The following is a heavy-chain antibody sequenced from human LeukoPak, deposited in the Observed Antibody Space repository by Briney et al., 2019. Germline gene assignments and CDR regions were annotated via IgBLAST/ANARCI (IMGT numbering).Heavy chain of an antibody. CDR3: ARDPDYYDSSGYFDY. V-gene: IGHV3-48*03. Sequence: GGSLRLSCAASGFTFSSYEMNWVRQAPGEGLEWVSYISSSGSTIYYADSVKGRFTISRDNAKNSLYLQMNSLRAEDTAVYYCARDPDYYDSSGYFDYWGQGTLVTVSS. CDR1: GFTFSSYE. J-gene: IGHJ4*02. CDR2: ISSSGSTI. D-gene: IGHD3-22*01.